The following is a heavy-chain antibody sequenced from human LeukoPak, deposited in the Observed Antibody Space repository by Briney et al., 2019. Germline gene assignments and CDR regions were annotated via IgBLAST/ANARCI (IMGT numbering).Heavy chain of an antibody. CDR1: GYTFTSYG. D-gene: IGHD3-3*01. CDR3: ARGRFLEWLLGSNYYYYMDV. CDR2: IIPIFGTA. V-gene: IGHV1-69*13. J-gene: IGHJ6*03. Sequence: SVKVSCKASGYTFTSYGISWVRQAPGQGLEWMGGIIPIFGTANYAQKFQGRVTITADESTSTAYMELSSLRSEDTAVYYCARGRFLEWLLGSNYYYYMDVWGKGTTVTVSS.